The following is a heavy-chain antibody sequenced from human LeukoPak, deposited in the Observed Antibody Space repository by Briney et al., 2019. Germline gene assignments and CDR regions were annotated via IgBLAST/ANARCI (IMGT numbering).Heavy chain of an antibody. CDR2: LTGGSDYV. J-gene: IGHJ4*02. D-gene: IGHD1-26*01. V-gene: IGHV3-21*01. Sequence: GGSLRLSFAASGFPFSSYAMEWVRQAPGKGLEWLSSLTGGSDYVYYADSVKGRFTISRDNAKSSLYLQMNSLRAEDTAVYYCARLSRSSYGKYYFDSWGQGTLVTVSS. CDR1: GFPFSSYA. CDR3: ARLSRSSYGKYYFDS.